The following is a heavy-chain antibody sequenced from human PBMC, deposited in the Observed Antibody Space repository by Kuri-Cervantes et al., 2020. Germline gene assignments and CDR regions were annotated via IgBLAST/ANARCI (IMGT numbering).Heavy chain of an antibody. D-gene: IGHD4-17*01. J-gene: IGHJ6*02. CDR3: ARAIYGDCFAAKDGGDKEQYYYYYYGMDV. CDR2: IYYSGST. Sequence: ESLKISCTVSGGSISSSSYYWGWIRQPPGKGLEWIGSIYYSGSTYYNPSLKSRVTISVDTSKNQFSLKLSSVTAADTAVYYCARAIYGDCFAAKDGGDKEQYYYYYYGMDVCGQGTTVTVSS. CDR1: GGSISSSSYY. V-gene: IGHV4-39*07.